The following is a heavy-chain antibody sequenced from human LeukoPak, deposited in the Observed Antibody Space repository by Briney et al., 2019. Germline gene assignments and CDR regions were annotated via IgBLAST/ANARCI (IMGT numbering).Heavy chain of an antibody. CDR3: AREGNYDYVWGSYRSVLDY. Sequence: SETLSLTCTVSGYSISTGYYWDWIRQPPGKGLEWIGTFYHGGSTYYNPSLKSRVTISVDTSKNQFSLNLSSVTAADTAVYYCAREGNYDYVWGSYRSVLDYWGQGTLVTVSS. D-gene: IGHD3-16*02. CDR2: FYHGGST. V-gene: IGHV4-38-2*02. CDR1: GYSISTGYY. J-gene: IGHJ4*02.